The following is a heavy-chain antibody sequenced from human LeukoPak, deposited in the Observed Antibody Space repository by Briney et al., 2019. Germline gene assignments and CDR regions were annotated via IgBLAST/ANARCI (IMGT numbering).Heavy chain of an antibody. D-gene: IGHD6-19*01. V-gene: IGHV3-30*18. CDR3: AKQCGGSDWFDAFDI. J-gene: IGHJ3*02. CDR2: ISYDGSNK. CDR1: GFTFSYYG. Sequence: PRRSLRLSCAASGFTFSYYGLHWVRQGPGKGLEWVAVISYDGSNKYYADFVKGRFTISRDNSKNTLYLQMNSLRAEDTAVYYCAKQCGGSDWFDAFDIWGQGTMVTVSS.